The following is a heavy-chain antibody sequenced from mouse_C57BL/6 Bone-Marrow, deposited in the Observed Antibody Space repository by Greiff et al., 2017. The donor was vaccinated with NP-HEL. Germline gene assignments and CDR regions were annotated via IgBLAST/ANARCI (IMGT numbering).Heavy chain of an antibody. D-gene: IGHD1-1*01. V-gene: IGHV5-9*01. CDR2: ISGGGGNT. J-gene: IGHJ2*01. CDR3: ARHHYYYGSSLYYFDY. CDR1: GFTFSSYT. Sequence: DVMLVESGGGLVKPGGSLKLSCAASGFTFSSYTMSWVRQTPEKRLEWVATISGGGGNTYYPDSVKGRFTISRDNAKNTLYLQMSSLRSEDTALYYCARHHYYYGSSLYYFDYWGQGTTLTVSS.